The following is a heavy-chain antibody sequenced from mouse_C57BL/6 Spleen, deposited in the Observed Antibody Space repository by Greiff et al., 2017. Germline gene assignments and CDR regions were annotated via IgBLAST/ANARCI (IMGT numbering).Heavy chain of an antibody. CDR2: IYPGNSDT. CDR1: GYTFTSYW. CDR3: TRYYYGSSHAMDY. V-gene: IGHV1-5*01. J-gene: IGHJ4*01. Sequence: VQLQQSGTVLARPGASVKMSYKTSGYTFTSYWMHWVKQRPGQGLEWIGAIYPGNSDTSYNQKFKGKAKLTAVTSASTAYMELSSLTNEDSAVYYCTRYYYGSSHAMDYWGQGTSVTVSS. D-gene: IGHD1-1*01.